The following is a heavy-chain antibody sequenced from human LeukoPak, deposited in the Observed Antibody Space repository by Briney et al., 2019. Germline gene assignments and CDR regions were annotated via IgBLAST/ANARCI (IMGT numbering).Heavy chain of an antibody. Sequence: GGSLRLSCAASGFTFSSYGMSWVRQAPGKGLEWVAFIRYDGSNKYYADSVKGRFTISRDNSKNTLYLQMNSLRAEDTAVYYCAKDRSSSGWYGHFQHWGQGTLVTVSS. V-gene: IGHV3-30*02. D-gene: IGHD6-19*01. CDR2: IRYDGSNK. CDR1: GFTFSSYG. CDR3: AKDRSSSGWYGHFQH. J-gene: IGHJ1*01.